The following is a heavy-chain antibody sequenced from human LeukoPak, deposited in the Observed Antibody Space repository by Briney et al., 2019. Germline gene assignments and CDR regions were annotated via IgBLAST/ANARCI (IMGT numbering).Heavy chain of an antibody. CDR3: ARGRTIFGVVIKKFDS. Sequence: PSEILSLTCAVYGGSFSGYCWSWIRQPPGKGLEWVGEINRSGSSNYNPSLKSRVTISVDTSKNQFSLKLSSVTAADTAVYYCARGRTIFGVVIKKFDSWGPGTLVTASP. CDR2: INRSGSS. V-gene: IGHV4-34*01. D-gene: IGHD3-3*01. J-gene: IGHJ4*02. CDR1: GGSFSGYC.